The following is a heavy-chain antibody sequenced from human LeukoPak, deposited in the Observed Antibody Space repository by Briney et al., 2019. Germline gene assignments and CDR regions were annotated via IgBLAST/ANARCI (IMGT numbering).Heavy chain of an antibody. CDR1: GFTFSSYS. CDR2: ISGSGEST. Sequence: GGSLRLSCAASGFTFSSYSMNWVRQAPGKGLEWVSTISGSGESTYYADSVKGRFTFSRDNSKNTLYLQMNSLRAEDTAVYYCAKDHLTGDPGWYFDLWGRGALVTVSS. D-gene: IGHD7-27*01. J-gene: IGHJ2*01. V-gene: IGHV3-23*01. CDR3: AKDHLTGDPGWYFDL.